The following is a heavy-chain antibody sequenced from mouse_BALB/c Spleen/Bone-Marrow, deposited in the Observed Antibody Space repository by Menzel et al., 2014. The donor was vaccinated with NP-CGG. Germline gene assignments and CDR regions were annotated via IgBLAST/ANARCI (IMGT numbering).Heavy chain of an antibody. CDR1: GYTFTSYV. Sequence: VQLQQSGPELVKPGASVKMSCKASGYTFTSYVMHWVKQRPGQGLEWIGEINPSNGRTNYNEKFKSMATLTVDKSSSTAYMQLSSLTSEDSAVFYCARLVYGSSYIVDFWGQGTSVTVSS. CDR3: ARLVYGSSYIVDF. CDR2: INPSNGRT. V-gene: IGHV1S81*02. J-gene: IGHJ4*01. D-gene: IGHD1-1*01.